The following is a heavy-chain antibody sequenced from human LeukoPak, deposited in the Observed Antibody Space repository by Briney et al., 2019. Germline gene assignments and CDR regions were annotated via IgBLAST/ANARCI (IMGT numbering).Heavy chain of an antibody. CDR3: ARDKSAGADTGSSFYY. J-gene: IGHJ4*02. V-gene: IGHV3-7*03. CDR2: IKLDGSEK. Sequence: GGSLRLSCVASGFTFGKYWMSWVRQAPGKGLEWVANIKLDGSEKNYVDSVKGRFTFSRDNAKNSLYLQMDSLRAEDTAVYYCARDKSAGADTGSSFYYWGQGALVTVSS. CDR1: GFTFGKYW. D-gene: IGHD3-10*01.